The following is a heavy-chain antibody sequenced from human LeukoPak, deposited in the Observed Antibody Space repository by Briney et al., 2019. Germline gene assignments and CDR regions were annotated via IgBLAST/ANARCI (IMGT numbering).Heavy chain of an antibody. CDR2: INHSGSS. J-gene: IGHJ6*03. V-gene: IGHV4-34*01. Sequence: SETLSLTCAVYGGSFRGFYWTWIRQSPGKGLEWIGEINHSGSSSYNPTLKSRIMISVDMSKNQFSLKVRSVTAADTAVYYCARSHCGGDCYSSRWQILYGYYYYYMDVWGTGTTVTVSS. CDR1: GGSFRGFY. CDR3: ARSHCGGDCYSSRWQILYGYYYYYMDV. D-gene: IGHD2-21*02.